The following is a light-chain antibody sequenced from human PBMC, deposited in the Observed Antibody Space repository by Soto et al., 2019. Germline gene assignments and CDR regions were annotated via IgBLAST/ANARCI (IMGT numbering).Light chain of an antibody. Sequence: SYELTQPPSVSVSPGQTASITCFGDTLGDKYASWYQQKPGQSPVLVIYQHTKRPSGIHARFSGSSSGNTATLTISGTQAVDAADYYCQAWDSSTVIFGGGTKVTVL. CDR2: QHT. J-gene: IGLJ2*01. CDR3: QAWDSSTVI. V-gene: IGLV3-1*01. CDR1: TLGDKY.